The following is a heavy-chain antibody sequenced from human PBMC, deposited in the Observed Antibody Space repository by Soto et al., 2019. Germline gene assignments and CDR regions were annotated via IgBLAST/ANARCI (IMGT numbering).Heavy chain of an antibody. J-gene: IGHJ6*02. CDR2: TFTGGST. CDR1: GFSVTTNY. D-gene: IGHD1-26*01. CDR3: AKKPPSSIQGWACGMDV. Sequence: EVQLVETGGGLIQPGGSLRLSCVASGFSVTTNYIIWVRQPPGKGLEWVSTTFTGGSTHYADSEKARFSISSDNSKNTVYLQMNNLRVEDTAVYYCAKKPPSSIQGWACGMDVWGQGTTVSVSS. V-gene: IGHV3-53*02.